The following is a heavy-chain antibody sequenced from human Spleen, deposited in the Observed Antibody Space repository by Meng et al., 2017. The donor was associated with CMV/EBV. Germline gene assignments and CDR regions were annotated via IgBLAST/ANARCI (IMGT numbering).Heavy chain of an antibody. D-gene: IGHD6-13*01. CDR1: GFTVSSNY. Sequence: GGSLRLSCAASGFTVSSNYMSWVRQAPGKGLEWVSVIYSGGSTYYADSVKGRFTISRDNSKNTLYLQMNSLRAEDTAVYYCATLPMAAAYYGMDVWGQGTTVTVS. V-gene: IGHV3-53*05. CDR3: ATLPMAAAYYGMDV. J-gene: IGHJ6*02. CDR2: IYSGGST.